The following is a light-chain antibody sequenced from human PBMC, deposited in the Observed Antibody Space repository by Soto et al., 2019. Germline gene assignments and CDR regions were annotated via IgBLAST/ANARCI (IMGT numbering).Light chain of an antibody. V-gene: IGLV1-44*01. CDR2: SNN. J-gene: IGLJ2*01. CDR1: SSNIGSKT. CDR3: AAWDDSLNGVI. Sequence: QSVLTQPPSASGTPGQGVTIPGSGSSSNIGSKTVNWYQQLPGTAPKLLIYSNNQRPSGVPDRFSGSKSGTSASLAISGLQSEDEADYYCAAWDDSLNGVIFGGGTKLTVL.